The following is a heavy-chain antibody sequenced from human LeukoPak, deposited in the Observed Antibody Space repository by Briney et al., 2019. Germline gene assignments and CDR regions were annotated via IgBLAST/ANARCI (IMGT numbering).Heavy chain of an antibody. Sequence: GGSLRLSCATSGFTFSRYWMHWARQVPGKGLVWVSRINTDGSNTNYADSVTGRFTTSRDNAKNTLYLQMNSLRAEDTAVYYCARWFSSSSEMDVWGKGTTVTVSS. D-gene: IGHD6-6*01. CDR3: ARWFSSSSEMDV. CDR2: INTDGSNT. V-gene: IGHV3-74*01. J-gene: IGHJ6*04. CDR1: GFTFSRYW.